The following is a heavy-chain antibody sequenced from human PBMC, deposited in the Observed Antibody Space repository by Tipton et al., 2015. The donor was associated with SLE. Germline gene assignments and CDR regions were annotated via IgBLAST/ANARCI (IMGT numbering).Heavy chain of an antibody. CDR3: AKGEMATITIDY. Sequence: SLRLSCAASGFTFSSYAMSWVRQAPGKGLEWVSAISGSGGSTYYADSVKGRFTISRDNSKNTLYLQMSSLRAEDTAVYYCAKGEMATITIDYWGQGTLVTVSS. J-gene: IGHJ4*02. CDR1: GFTFSSYA. CDR2: ISGSGGST. D-gene: IGHD5-24*01. V-gene: IGHV3-23*01.